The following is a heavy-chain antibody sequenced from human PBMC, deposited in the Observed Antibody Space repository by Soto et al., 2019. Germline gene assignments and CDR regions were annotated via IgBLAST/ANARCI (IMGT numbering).Heavy chain of an antibody. CDR2: IHYSGST. CDR3: ARRYGGNFDY. J-gene: IGHJ4*02. CDR1: GGSVNIGTYY. V-gene: IGHV4-61*01. Sequence: SETLSLTCTVPGGSVNIGTYYWSWIRQPPGKGLERIGFIHYSGSTNYNTSLKGRITMSVDTSKNHFSLKLSSVTAADTAVYYCARRYGGNFDYWGQGTLVTVSS. D-gene: IGHD1-26*01.